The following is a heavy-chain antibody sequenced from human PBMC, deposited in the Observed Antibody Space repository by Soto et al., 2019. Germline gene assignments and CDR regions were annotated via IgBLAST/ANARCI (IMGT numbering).Heavy chain of an antibody. D-gene: IGHD1-1*01. CDR1: GYSFTSYW. Sequence: PGESLKISCKGSGYSFTSYWISWVRQMPGKGLEWMGRIDPSDSYTNYSPSFQGHVTISADKSISTAYLQWSSLKASDTAVYYCAKKTGTVGYYYGMDVWGQGTTVTVSS. CDR3: AKKTGTVGYYYGMDV. J-gene: IGHJ6*02. V-gene: IGHV5-10-1*01. CDR2: IDPSDSYT.